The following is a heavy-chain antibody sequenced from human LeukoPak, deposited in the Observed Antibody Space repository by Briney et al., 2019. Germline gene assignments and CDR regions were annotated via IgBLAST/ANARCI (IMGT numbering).Heavy chain of an antibody. J-gene: IGHJ5*02. V-gene: IGHV4-59*01. CDR2: IHYSGGT. Sequence: PSETLSLTCTVSRDSIKTYYWSWIRQPPGKGLEWIGNIHYSGGTNYNPSLKSRVTISVDTSKNQFPLKLSSVTAADTAVYYCARGDTVVDNWFDPWGQGTLVTVSS. CDR3: ARGDTVVDNWFDP. D-gene: IGHD4-23*01. CDR1: RDSIKTYY.